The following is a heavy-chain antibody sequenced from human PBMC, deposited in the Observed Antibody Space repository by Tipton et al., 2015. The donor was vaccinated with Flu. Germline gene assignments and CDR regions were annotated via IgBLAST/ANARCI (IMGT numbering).Heavy chain of an antibody. Sequence: QLVQSGAEVKKPEESLKISCKASGYFFTGYWIGWVRQIPGKGLEWMGIIYPGYSDTRYRPSFQGQVTISADKSTNTAYLQWGSLKASDTAMYYCARRGTTSFFFDAWGQVTLVTVAS. J-gene: IGHJ4*02. CDR1: GYFFTGYW. CDR2: IYPGYSDT. D-gene: IGHD2/OR15-2a*01. CDR3: ARRGTTSFFFDA. V-gene: IGHV5-51*03.